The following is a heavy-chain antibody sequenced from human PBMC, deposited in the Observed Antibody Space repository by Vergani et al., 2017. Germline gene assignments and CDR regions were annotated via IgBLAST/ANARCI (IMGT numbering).Heavy chain of an antibody. CDR2: IDPSDSYT. Sequence: EVQLVQSGAEVKKPGESLRISCKGSGYSFTSYWISWVRQMPGKGLEWMGRIDPSDSYTNYSPSFQGHVTISADKSISTAYLQWSSLKASDTAIYYCARQVAGGGKWWGPYYYYGMDLWGQGTTVTVSS. D-gene: IGHD6-19*01. V-gene: IGHV5-10-1*01. J-gene: IGHJ6*02. CDR3: ARQVAGGGKWWGPYYYYGMDL. CDR1: GYSFTSYW.